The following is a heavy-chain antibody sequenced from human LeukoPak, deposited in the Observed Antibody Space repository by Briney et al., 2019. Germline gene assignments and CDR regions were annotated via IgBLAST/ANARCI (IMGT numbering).Heavy chain of an antibody. J-gene: IGHJ4*02. V-gene: IGHV1-2*02. Sequence: GASVKVSCKASGNTFTGYYMHWVRQAPGQGLEWMGWINPDSGGTNYAEKFQGRVTMTRDTSISTAYMELSRLRSDGTAVYYCARVDWDDIWGYWGQGTLVTVSS. D-gene: IGHD3-9*01. CDR2: INPDSGGT. CDR1: GNTFTGYY. CDR3: ARVDWDDIWGY.